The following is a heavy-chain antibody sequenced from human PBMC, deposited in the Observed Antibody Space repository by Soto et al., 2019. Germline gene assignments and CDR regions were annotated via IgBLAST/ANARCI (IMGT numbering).Heavy chain of an antibody. CDR1: GGSISIDY. V-gene: IGHV4-4*07. D-gene: IGHD6-13*01. CDR2: IYISENT. J-gene: IGHJ4*02. Sequence: KASETLSLTCTVSGGSISIDYWSWIRHPAGKGLEWIGRIYISENTHYNPSLRSRVSMSLDTSKNQLSLNLSSVTAADTAVYYCARGVGRSSWTSFDSWGQGTLVTVSS. CDR3: ARGVGRSSWTSFDS.